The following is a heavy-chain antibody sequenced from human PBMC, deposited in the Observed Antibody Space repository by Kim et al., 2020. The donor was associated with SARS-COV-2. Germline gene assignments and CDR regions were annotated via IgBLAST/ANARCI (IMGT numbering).Heavy chain of an antibody. CDR1: GFTFSAYP. J-gene: IGHJ4*02. CDR3: ARVCAVYSCADY. D-gene: IGHD2-15*01. Sequence: GGSLRLSCAASGFTFSAYPMIWVRRAPGKGLECISYIYNTGSPMYYADSVKGRFTISRDNGKNSLYLQMNSLRDEDTAVYYCARVCAVYSCADYWGQGT. V-gene: IGHV3-48*02. CDR2: IYNTGSPM.